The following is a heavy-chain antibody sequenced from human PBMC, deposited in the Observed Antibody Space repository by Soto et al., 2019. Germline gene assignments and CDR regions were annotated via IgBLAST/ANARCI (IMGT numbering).Heavy chain of an antibody. J-gene: IGHJ3*02. Sequence: EVQLVESGGGLVQPGGSLRLSCAASGFTFSNYWMSWVRQAPGKGLEWVANIKQDGSEKYYVDSVKGRFTISRDNAKNALYLQMNSLRAEDTAVYYCARPLGWRDAFDIWGQGTMVTVSS. D-gene: IGHD6-19*01. CDR1: GFTFSNYW. CDR3: ARPLGWRDAFDI. CDR2: IKQDGSEK. V-gene: IGHV3-7*01.